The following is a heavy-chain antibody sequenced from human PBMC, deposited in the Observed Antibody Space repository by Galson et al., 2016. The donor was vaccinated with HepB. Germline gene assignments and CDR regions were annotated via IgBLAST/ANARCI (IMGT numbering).Heavy chain of an antibody. CDR1: GFTLAGQG. CDR2: IVAGGNT. Sequence: SLRLSCAASGFTLAGQGMSWVRQAPGKGLERVSDIVAGGNTYYADSVKGRFTISREISKNTLYLEMNSLRAEDTAIYYCGGHGGNSAWGQGTLVTVSS. V-gene: IGHV3-23*01. D-gene: IGHD4-23*01. CDR3: GGHGGNSA. J-gene: IGHJ4*02.